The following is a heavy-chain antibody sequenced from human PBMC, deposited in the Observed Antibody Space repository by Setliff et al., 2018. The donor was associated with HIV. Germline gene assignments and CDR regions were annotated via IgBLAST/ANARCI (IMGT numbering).Heavy chain of an antibody. CDR2: IFPGDSDT. Sequence: GESLKISCQGSGYSFTRYWIGWVRQMPGKGLEWMGIIFPGDSDTRFSPSFQGQVSLSVDKTATTAYLPWSSLKASATAIYYCARRSVSHGNGFDLWGQGTLVTVSS. CDR3: ARRSVSHGNGFDL. D-gene: IGHD3-10*01. J-gene: IGHJ3*01. V-gene: IGHV5-51*01. CDR1: GYSFTRYW.